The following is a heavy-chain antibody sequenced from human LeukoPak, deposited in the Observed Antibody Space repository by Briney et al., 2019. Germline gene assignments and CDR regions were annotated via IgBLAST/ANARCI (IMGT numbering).Heavy chain of an antibody. D-gene: IGHD1-26*01. CDR3: AIEQWELKY. CDR1: GFTFYNSG. Sequence: GGSLRLSCAASGFTFYNSGMGWVRQAPGKGLEWVSAISGSGGATYYADSVKGRFTVSRDDSKNTLYLQMSSLRAEDTAVYYCAIEQWELKYWGQGTLVTVSS. J-gene: IGHJ4*02. V-gene: IGHV3-23*01. CDR2: ISGSGGAT.